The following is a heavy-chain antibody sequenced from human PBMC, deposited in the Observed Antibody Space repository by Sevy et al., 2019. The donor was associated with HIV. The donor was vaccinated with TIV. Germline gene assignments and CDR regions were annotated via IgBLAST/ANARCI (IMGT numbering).Heavy chain of an antibody. CDR3: ARQTYYNDSSGYLYYFDY. CDR1: GGSISSYY. Sequence: SETLSLTCTVSGGSISSYYWSWIRQPPGKGLEWIGYIYYSGSTNYNPSLKSQITISVDTSKNQFILKLSSVTAANTAAYYCARQTYYNDSSGYLYYFDYWGQGTLVTVSS. D-gene: IGHD3-22*01. V-gene: IGHV4-59*01. CDR2: IYYSGST. J-gene: IGHJ4*02.